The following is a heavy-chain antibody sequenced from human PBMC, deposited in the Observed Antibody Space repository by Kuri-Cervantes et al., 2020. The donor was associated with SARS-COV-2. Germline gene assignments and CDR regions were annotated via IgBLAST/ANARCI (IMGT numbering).Heavy chain of an antibody. CDR2: ISGSGGST. V-gene: IGHV3-23*01. Sequence: GESLKISCAASGFTFSSYAMSWVRQAPGKGLEWVSAISGSGGSTYYADSVKGRFTISRDNSKNTLYLQVNSLRAEDTAVYYCARSINYDFWSGPHYWGQGTLVTVSS. CDR1: GFTFSSYA. CDR3: ARSINYDFWSGPHY. D-gene: IGHD3-3*01. J-gene: IGHJ4*02.